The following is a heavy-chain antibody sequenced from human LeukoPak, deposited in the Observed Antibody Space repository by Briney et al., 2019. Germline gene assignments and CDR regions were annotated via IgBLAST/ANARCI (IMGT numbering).Heavy chain of an antibody. CDR2: ISYDGSNK. J-gene: IGHJ3*02. CDR1: GFTFSSYA. D-gene: IGHD4-23*01. V-gene: IGHV3-30*14. Sequence: GGSLRLSCAASGFTFSSYAIHWVRQAPGKGLEWVAVISYDGSNKYYADSVKGRFTISRENAKNSLYLQMNSLRAGDTAVYYCARAGHDLRWRHDAFDIWGQGTMVTVSS. CDR3: ARAGHDLRWRHDAFDI.